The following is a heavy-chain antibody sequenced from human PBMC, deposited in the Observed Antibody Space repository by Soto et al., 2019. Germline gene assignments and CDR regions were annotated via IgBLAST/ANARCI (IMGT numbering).Heavy chain of an antibody. Sequence: SETLSLTCTVSGGSISSGGYYWSWIRQHPGKGLEWIGYIYYSGSTYYNPSLKSRVTISVDTSKNQFSLKLSSVTAADTAVYYCARDYYDSSGPHPPDAFDIWGQGTMVTVSS. CDR2: IYYSGST. CDR1: GGSISSGGYY. D-gene: IGHD3-22*01. V-gene: IGHV4-31*03. CDR3: ARDYYDSSGPHPPDAFDI. J-gene: IGHJ3*02.